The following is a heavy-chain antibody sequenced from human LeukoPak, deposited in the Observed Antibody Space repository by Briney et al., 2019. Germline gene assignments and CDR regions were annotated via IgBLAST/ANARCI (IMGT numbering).Heavy chain of an antibody. V-gene: IGHV3-30*18. J-gene: IGHJ4*02. Sequence: GRSLRLSCAASGFTFSSYGMHWVRQAPGKGLEWVAVISYDGGNKYYADSVKGRFTISRDNSKNTLFLQMNSLRAEDTAVYYCAKVQGTSQWLVPNFDYWGQGTLVTVSS. D-gene: IGHD6-19*01. CDR3: AKVQGTSQWLVPNFDY. CDR1: GFTFSSYG. CDR2: ISYDGGNK.